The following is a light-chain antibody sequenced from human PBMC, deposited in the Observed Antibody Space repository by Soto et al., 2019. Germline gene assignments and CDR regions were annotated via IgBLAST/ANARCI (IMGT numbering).Light chain of an antibody. CDR2: AAS. CDR3: KQYNTYPWT. J-gene: IGKJ1*01. Sequence: DIPLTQSPSTLSASVGDRVTITCRASQSFSSDLAWYQQKPGKAPKLLIYAASSLQSGVPSRFSGSGSGTEFPLTIISLQPDDFATYYCKQYNTYPWTFGRGTKVEI. CDR1: QSFSSD. V-gene: IGKV1-5*01.